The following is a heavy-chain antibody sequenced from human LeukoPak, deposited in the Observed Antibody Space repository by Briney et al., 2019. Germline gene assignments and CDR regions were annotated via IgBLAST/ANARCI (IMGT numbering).Heavy chain of an antibody. V-gene: IGHV3-73*01. CDR3: AKDRVPDSRWNFDY. J-gene: IGHJ4*02. Sequence: QPGGSLRLSCAASGFTFSGSAMHWVRQASGKGLEWVGRIRSKANSYATAYAASVKGRFTISRDDSKNTAYLQMNSLSVDDTATYYCAKDRVPDSRWNFDYWGQGTVVTVSS. D-gene: IGHD6-19*01. CDR2: IRSKANSYAT. CDR1: GFTFSGSA.